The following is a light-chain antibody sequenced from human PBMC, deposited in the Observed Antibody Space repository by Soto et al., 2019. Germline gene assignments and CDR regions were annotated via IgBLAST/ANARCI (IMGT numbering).Light chain of an antibody. CDR1: QSISSW. CDR3: QQYNSYSALT. V-gene: IGKV1-5*01. CDR2: DAS. J-gene: IGKJ4*01. Sequence: DIQMTQSPSTLSASVGDRVTITCRASQSISSWLAWYQQKPGKAPKLLIYDASSLESRVPSRFSGSGSGTEFTLTISSLQPDDFATYYCQQYNSYSALTFGGGTKVEIK.